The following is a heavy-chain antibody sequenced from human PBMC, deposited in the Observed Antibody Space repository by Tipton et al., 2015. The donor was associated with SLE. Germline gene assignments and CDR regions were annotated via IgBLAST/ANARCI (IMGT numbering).Heavy chain of an antibody. CDR3: ASDEGHGQWSWYFDL. Sequence: TLSLTCTVSGGSISSCSCYWGWIRQPPGKGLEWIGTFSYSGSTYYNPSLKSRVTISVDTSKNHFSLKLSSVTAADTAVYYCASDEGHGQWSWYFDLWGRGTLVTVSS. D-gene: IGHD2-15*01. V-gene: IGHV4-39*07. CDR1: GGSISSCSCY. CDR2: FSYSGST. J-gene: IGHJ2*01.